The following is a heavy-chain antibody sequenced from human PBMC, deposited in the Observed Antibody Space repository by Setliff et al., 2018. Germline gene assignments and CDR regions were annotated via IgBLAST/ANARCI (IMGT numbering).Heavy chain of an antibody. CDR3: AGYQGSGSNYKVVNWFDP. V-gene: IGHV4-39*02. J-gene: IGHJ5*02. D-gene: IGHD3-10*01. CDR1: GGSIRSSTHY. Sequence: SETLSLTCTVSGGSIRSSTHYWGWIRQPPGKGLEWFGTIYYSGLTYYTPSLRSRATISVDTSKNRFSLQLSSVTAADTAVYYCAGYQGSGSNYKVVNWFDPWGQGTLVTVSS. CDR2: IYYSGLT.